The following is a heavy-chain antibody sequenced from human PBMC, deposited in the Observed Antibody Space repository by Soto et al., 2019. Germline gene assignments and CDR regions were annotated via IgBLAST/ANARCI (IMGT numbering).Heavy chain of an antibody. CDR3: ARVEGSSYYFRHDC. J-gene: IGHJ4*02. V-gene: IGHV4-31*03. Sequence: SETLSLTCTVSGGSISSGSYHWSRIRQHPGKGLEWIGNIHYSGSSYYNPSLKSRATISIYTSKDQFSLRLGSVTAADTAVYYCARVEGSSYYFRHDCWGRGTLATVSS. D-gene: IGHD1-26*01. CDR2: IHYSGSS. CDR1: GGSISSGSYH.